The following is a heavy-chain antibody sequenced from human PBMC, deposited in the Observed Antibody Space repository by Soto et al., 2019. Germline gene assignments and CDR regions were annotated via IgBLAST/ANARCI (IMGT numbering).Heavy chain of an antibody. CDR1: GFSVTNNY. CDR3: ARGRGSTGYLGREHYFDY. Sequence: EVQVVESGGGLVQPGGSLRLSCAACGFSVTNNYMNWVRQAPGKGLEWVSIIDIGGNTYYADSVKDRFTISRDNSRNTLYLHMDSLRAEDTAVYYCARGRGSTGYLGREHYFDYWGQGTLVTVSP. CDR2: IDIGGNT. V-gene: IGHV3-66*01. J-gene: IGHJ4*02. D-gene: IGHD6-25*01.